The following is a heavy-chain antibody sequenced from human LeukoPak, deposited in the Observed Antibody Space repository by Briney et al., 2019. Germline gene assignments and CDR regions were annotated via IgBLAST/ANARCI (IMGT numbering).Heavy chain of an antibody. Sequence: GGSLRLSCAASGFTFSGFAMSWVRRTPGKGLEWVSGISGSGDNTLYAASVKGRFTISRDNSKNTLYLEMNSLRAEDTAIYYCAKESYYYDSSGYYPFGYWGQGTLVTVSS. V-gene: IGHV3-23*01. CDR1: GFTFSGFA. D-gene: IGHD3-22*01. J-gene: IGHJ4*02. CDR2: ISGSGDNT. CDR3: AKESYYYDSSGYYPFGY.